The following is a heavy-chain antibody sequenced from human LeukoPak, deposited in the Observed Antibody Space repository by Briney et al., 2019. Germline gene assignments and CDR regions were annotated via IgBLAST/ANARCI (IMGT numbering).Heavy chain of an antibody. D-gene: IGHD3-10*01. J-gene: IGHJ5*02. CDR3: ARVYYYGSGSYYTYWFDP. V-gene: IGHV4-4*07. CDR2: IYTSGST. CDR1: GGSISSYY. Sequence: SETLSLTCTVSGGSISSYYWSWIRQPAGKGLEWIGRIYTSGSTNYNPSLKSRVTMSVDTSKNQFSLNLTSVTAADTAVYYCARVYYYGSGSYYTYWFDPWGQGTLVTVSS.